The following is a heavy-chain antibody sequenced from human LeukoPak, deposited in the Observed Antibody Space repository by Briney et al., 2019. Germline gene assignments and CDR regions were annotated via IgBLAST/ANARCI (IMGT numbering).Heavy chain of an antibody. J-gene: IGHJ4*02. CDR3: ARAPYYDFWSGYSKYYFDY. CDR1: GYTFTSYG. V-gene: IGHV1-18*01. CDR2: IGASNGNT. D-gene: IGHD3-3*01. Sequence: ASVKVSCKASGYTFTSYGISWVRQAPGQGLEWMGWIGASNGNTNYAQKLQGRVTMTTDTSTSTAYMELRSLRSDDTAVYYCARAPYYDFWSGYSKYYFDYWGQGTLVTVSS.